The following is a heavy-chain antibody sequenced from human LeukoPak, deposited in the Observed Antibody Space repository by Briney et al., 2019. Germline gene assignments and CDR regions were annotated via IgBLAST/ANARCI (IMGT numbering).Heavy chain of an antibody. V-gene: IGHV3-23*01. CDR3: AKGGYYDTPHYFDY. Sequence: PGGSLRLSCAASGFTFSSYAMSWVRQAPGKGLEWVSVISGSGDSTHYADSVKGRFTISRDNSKNTLYLQMNSLRAEDTAVYYCAKGGYYDTPHYFDYWGQGTLVTVSS. CDR1: GFTFSSYA. D-gene: IGHD3-22*01. CDR2: ISGSGDST. J-gene: IGHJ4*02.